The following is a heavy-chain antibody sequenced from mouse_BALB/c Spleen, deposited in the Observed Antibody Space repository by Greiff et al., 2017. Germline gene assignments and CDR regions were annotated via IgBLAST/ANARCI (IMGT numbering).Heavy chain of an antibody. V-gene: IGHV3-2*02. D-gene: IGHD1-3*01. CDR3: ARSEVYYFDY. CDR2: ISYSGST. J-gene: IGHJ2*01. CDR1: GYSITSDYA. Sequence: EVKLMESGPGLVKPSQSLSLTCTVTGYSITSDYAWNWIRQFPGNKLEWMGYISYSGSTSYNPSLKSRISITRDTSKNQFFLQLNSVTTEDTATYYCARSEVYYFDYWGQGTTLTVSS.